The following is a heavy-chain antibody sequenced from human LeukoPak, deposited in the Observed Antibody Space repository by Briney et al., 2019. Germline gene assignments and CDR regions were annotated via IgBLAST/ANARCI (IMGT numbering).Heavy chain of an antibody. CDR1: GFTFSSYA. CDR2: ISYDGSNK. CDR3: ARDYDYYDTNWFDH. J-gene: IGHJ5*02. Sequence: PGRSLRLSCAASGFTFSSYAMHWVRQAPGKGLEWVAVISYDGSNKYYADSVKGRFTISRDNSKNTLYLQMNSLRAEDTAVYYCARDYDYYDTNWFDHWGQGTLVTVSS. V-gene: IGHV3-30-3*01. D-gene: IGHD3-22*01.